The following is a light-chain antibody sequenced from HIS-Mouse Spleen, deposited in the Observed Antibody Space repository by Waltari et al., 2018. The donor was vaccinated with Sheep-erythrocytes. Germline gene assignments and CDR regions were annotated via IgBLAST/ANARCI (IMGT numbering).Light chain of an antibody. CDR3: QVWDSSSDLGV. Sequence: SYVLTQPPSVSVAPGQTARITCGGNNIGSKSVHWYQQKPGQAPVLVVYDDSDRPSGIPGRFAGSNAGNTATLTISRVEAGDEADYYCQVWDSSSDLGVFGGGTKLTVL. V-gene: IGLV3-21*02. CDR1: NIGSKS. CDR2: DDS. J-gene: IGLJ3*02.